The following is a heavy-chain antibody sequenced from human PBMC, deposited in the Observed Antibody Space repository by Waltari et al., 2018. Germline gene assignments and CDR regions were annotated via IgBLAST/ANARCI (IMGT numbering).Heavy chain of an antibody. CDR3: ARGLARGSQPYYDMDV. D-gene: IGHD3-10*01. Sequence: QLVPTGRAGKKPGASVMVYRTTSGDDFTGDGIIWVRQAPGQGLEWMGWISPYTENTNKDDKFRGRITVTTDTSTRTAYMELRNLRSDDTAVYYCARGLARGSQPYYDMDVWGQGTTVTVSS. J-gene: IGHJ6*02. CDR2: ISPYTENT. CDR1: GDDFTGDG. V-gene: IGHV1-18*01.